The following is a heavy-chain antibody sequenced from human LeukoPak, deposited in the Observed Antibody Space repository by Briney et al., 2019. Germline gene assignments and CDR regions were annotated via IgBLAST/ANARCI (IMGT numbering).Heavy chain of an antibody. CDR3: ARGEQDMATMSIDY. V-gene: IGHV3-7*01. CDR2: INSDGSEG. J-gene: IGHJ4*02. CDR1: GFTFSGFW. D-gene: IGHD5-24*01. Sequence: GGSLRLSCAVSGFTFSGFWMSWSRQAPGKGLEWVASINSDGSEGYYADVVKGRFTISRDNAKNSLYLQMHSLRAEDTAVYYCARGEQDMATMSIDYWGQGALVTVSS.